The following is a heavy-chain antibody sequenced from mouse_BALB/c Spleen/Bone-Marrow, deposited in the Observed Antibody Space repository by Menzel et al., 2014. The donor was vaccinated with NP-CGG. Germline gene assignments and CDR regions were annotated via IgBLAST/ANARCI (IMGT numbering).Heavy chain of an antibody. CDR1: GFTFSSFG. V-gene: IGHV5-17*02. CDR3: ASLTYYAMDY. J-gene: IGHJ4*01. CDR2: TSSGSSTI. Sequence: EVKLMESGGGLVQPGGSRKLSCAASGFTFSSFGMHWVRQAPEKGLEWVAYTSSGSSTIYYADTVKGRFTISRDNPKNTLFLQMTSLRSEDTAMYYCASLTYYAMDYWGQGTSVTVSS.